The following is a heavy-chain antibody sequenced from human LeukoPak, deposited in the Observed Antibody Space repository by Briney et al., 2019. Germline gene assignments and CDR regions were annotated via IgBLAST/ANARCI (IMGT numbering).Heavy chain of an antibody. CDR3: ARVRGVGGYSDY. V-gene: IGHV1-2*06. CDR2: INPNSGGT. J-gene: IGHJ4*02. CDR1: GYTFTGYY. Sequence: ASVKVSCKASGYTFTGYYMHWVRQAPGQGLEWMGRINPNSGGTNYAQKFQGRVTMTRETSTSTAYMELSRLRSDDTAVYYCARVRGVGGYSDYWGQGTLVTVSS. D-gene: IGHD2-15*01.